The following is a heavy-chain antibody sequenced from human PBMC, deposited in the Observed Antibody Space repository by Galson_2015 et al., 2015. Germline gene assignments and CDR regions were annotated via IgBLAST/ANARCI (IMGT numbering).Heavy chain of an antibody. CDR1: GGTFSSYA. Sequence: SVKVSCKASGGTFSSYAISWVRQAPGQGLEWMGGIIPIFGTANYAQKFQGRVTITADESTSTAYMELSSLRSEDTAVYYCARPYYEIQLWNYYYGMDVWGQGTTVTVSS. V-gene: IGHV1-69*13. CDR2: IIPIFGTA. J-gene: IGHJ6*02. D-gene: IGHD5-18*01. CDR3: ARPYYEIQLWNYYYGMDV.